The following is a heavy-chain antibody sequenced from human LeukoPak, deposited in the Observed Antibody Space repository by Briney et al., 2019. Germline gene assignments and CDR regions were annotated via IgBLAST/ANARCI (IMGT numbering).Heavy chain of an antibody. Sequence: QASETLSLTCTVSGGSISSCYWSWIRQPPGKGLEWIGYIYYSGSTNYNPSLKSRVTISVDTSKNQFSLKLSSVTAADTAVYYCARTNYGDQNNYYYYMDVWGKGTTVTVSS. CDR3: ARTNYGDQNNYYYYMDV. CDR1: GGSISSCY. V-gene: IGHV4-59*01. CDR2: IYYSGST. D-gene: IGHD4-17*01. J-gene: IGHJ6*03.